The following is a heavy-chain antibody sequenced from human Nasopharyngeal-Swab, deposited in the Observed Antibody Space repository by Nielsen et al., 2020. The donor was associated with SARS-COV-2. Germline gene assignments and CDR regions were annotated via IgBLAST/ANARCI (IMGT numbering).Heavy chain of an antibody. V-gene: IGHV3-33*01. Sequence: GESLKISSAASGFTFSSYGMHWVRQAPGKGLEWVAVIWYDGSNKYYADSVKGRFTISRDNSKNTLYLQMNSLRAEDTAVYYCARDEHSSGWLIDYWGQGTLVTVSS. J-gene: IGHJ4*02. CDR1: GFTFSSYG. CDR3: ARDEHSSGWLIDY. D-gene: IGHD6-19*01. CDR2: IWYDGSNK.